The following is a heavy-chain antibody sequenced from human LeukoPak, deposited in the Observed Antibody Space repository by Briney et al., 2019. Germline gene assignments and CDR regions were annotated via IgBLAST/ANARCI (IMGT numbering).Heavy chain of an antibody. J-gene: IGHJ4*02. CDR1: GFTFSSYS. V-gene: IGHV3-21*01. CDR3: ARDGGSITGTTGLFDY. Sequence: PGGSLRLSCAASGFTFSSYSMNWVRQAPGKGLEWVSSISSSSSYIYHADSLKGRFTISRDNAKNSLYLQMNSLRGEDTAVYYCARDGGSITGTTGLFDYRGQGTLVTVSS. CDR2: ISSSSSYI. D-gene: IGHD1-7*01.